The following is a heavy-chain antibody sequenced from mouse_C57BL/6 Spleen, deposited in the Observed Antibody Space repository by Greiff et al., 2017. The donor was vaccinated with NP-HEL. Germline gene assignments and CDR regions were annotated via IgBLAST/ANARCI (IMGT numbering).Heavy chain of an antibody. Sequence: EVQLQQSGAELVRPGASVKLSCTASGFNIKDDYMHWVKQRPEQGLEWIGWIDPEDGDTEYASKFQGKATITADTSSNTAYLQLSSLTSEDTAVYYCTRWLPHAMDYWGQGTSVTVSS. D-gene: IGHD2-3*01. V-gene: IGHV14-4*01. CDR3: TRWLPHAMDY. J-gene: IGHJ4*01. CDR1: GFNIKDDY. CDR2: IDPEDGDT.